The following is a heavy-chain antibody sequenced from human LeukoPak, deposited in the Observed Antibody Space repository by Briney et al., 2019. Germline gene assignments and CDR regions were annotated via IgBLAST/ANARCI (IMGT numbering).Heavy chain of an antibody. J-gene: IGHJ4*02. V-gene: IGHV7-4-1*02. CDR2: INTNTGNP. Sequence: GASVKVSCKASGYTFTYYGLNWVRQAPGQGLECLGGINTNTGNPTYAQGFTGRFVFSLDTSVSTAYLQISSLKAEDTAVYYCARDSIAAAGLFSVYWGQGTLVTVSS. CDR3: ARDSIAAAGLFSVY. D-gene: IGHD6-13*01. CDR1: GYTFTYYG.